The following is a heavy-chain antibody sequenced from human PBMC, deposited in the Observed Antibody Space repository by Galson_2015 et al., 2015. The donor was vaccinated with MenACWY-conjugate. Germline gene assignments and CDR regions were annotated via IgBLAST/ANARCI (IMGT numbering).Heavy chain of an antibody. J-gene: IGHJ4*02. D-gene: IGHD3-22*01. Sequence: SLRLSCAASGFTFSNYAMTWVRQAPGKGLEWVSAISASGVTTYYADSVKGRCTISRDNAKNSLYLQMNSLRADDTAVYYCARARNYDSSGYYPYWGQGTLVTVSS. V-gene: IGHV3-23*01. CDR2: ISASGVTT. CDR3: ARARNYDSSGYYPY. CDR1: GFTFSNYA.